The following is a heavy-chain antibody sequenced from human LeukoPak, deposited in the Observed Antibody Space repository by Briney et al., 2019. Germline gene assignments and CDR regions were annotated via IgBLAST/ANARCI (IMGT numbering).Heavy chain of an antibody. Sequence: GGSLRLSCAASGFTFGSYSMTWVRQAPGKGLEWVSSISGSGDNMDYADSVKGRFTISRDNSENTLYLQMNSLRGEDTAVYYCARDGYSGSYYRLYYFFMDVWGKGTTVTVSS. CDR3: ARDGYSGSYYRLYYFFMDV. CDR2: ISGSGDNM. D-gene: IGHD1-26*01. V-gene: IGHV3-23*01. J-gene: IGHJ6*03. CDR1: GFTFGSYS.